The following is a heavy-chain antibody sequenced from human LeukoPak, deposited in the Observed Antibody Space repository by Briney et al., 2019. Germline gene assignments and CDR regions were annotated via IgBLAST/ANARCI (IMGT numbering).Heavy chain of an antibody. CDR3: AKDKAVAGSHFDY. CDR2: ISYDGSNK. D-gene: IGHD6-19*01. Sequence: GGSLRLSCAASGFTFSSHGMHWARQAPGKGLEWVAYISYDGSNKYYADSVKGRFTIPRDNSKNTLYLQMNRLSAEDTAVYSCAKDKAVAGSHFDYWGQGTLVTVSS. J-gene: IGHJ4*02. V-gene: IGHV3-30*18. CDR1: GFTFSSHG.